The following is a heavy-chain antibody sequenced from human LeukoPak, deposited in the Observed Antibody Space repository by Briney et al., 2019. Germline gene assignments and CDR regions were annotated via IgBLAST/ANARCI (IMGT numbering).Heavy chain of an antibody. Sequence: ASVKVSCKASGYTFTGYYIHWVRQAPGQGVEWMGWINPNSGGTNYAQNFQGRVTMTRDTSISTAYMELSRLRSDDTAVYYCARDPGRWLQSYYMDVWGKGTTVTVSS. D-gene: IGHD5-24*01. J-gene: IGHJ6*03. CDR2: INPNSGGT. CDR3: ARDPGRWLQSYYMDV. V-gene: IGHV1-2*02. CDR1: GYTFTGYY.